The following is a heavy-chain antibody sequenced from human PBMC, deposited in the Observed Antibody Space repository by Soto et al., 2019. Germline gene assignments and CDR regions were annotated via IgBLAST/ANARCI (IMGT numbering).Heavy chain of an antibody. D-gene: IGHD3-9*01. CDR3: ARGLGRYFDWLSRLDY. V-gene: IGHV1-69*13. CDR1: GGTFSSYA. CDR2: IIPIFGTA. J-gene: IGHJ4*02. Sequence: SVKVSCKASGGTFSSYAISWVRQAPGQGLEWMGGIIPIFGTANYAQKFQGRVTITADESTSTAYMELSSLRSEDTTVYYCARGLGRYFDWLSRLDYWGQGTLVTVSS.